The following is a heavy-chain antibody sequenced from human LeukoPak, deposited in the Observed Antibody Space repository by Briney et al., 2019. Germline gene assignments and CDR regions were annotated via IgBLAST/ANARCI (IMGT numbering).Heavy chain of an antibody. D-gene: IGHD2-15*01. CDR2: ISYDGSNK. V-gene: IGHV3-30*18. CDR1: GFTFSSYG. Sequence: GRSLRLSCAASGFTFSSYGMHWVRRAPGKGLEWVAVISYDGSNKYYADSVKGRFTISRDNSKNTLYLQMNSLRAEDTAVYYCAKDRGRIGNDAFDIWGQGTMVTVSS. J-gene: IGHJ3*02. CDR3: AKDRGRIGNDAFDI.